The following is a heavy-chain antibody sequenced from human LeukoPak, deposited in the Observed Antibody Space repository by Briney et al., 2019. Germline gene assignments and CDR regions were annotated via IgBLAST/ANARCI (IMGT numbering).Heavy chain of an antibody. D-gene: IGHD3-10*01. Sequence: GGSLRLSCAASGFTFSSYSMNWVRQAPGKGLEWVSSISSSSSYIYYADSVKGRFTISRDNAKNSLYLQMNSLRAEDTAVYYCAKSGMVRGVIWEYYYMDVWGKGTTVTISS. CDR1: GFTFSSYS. CDR2: ISSSSSYI. V-gene: IGHV3-21*01. CDR3: AKSGMVRGVIWEYYYMDV. J-gene: IGHJ6*03.